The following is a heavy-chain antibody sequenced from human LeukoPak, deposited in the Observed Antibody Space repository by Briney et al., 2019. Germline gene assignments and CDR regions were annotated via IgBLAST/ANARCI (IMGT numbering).Heavy chain of an antibody. CDR3: ATEDANGSGSYTFDS. CDR2: ISSSGSTI. D-gene: IGHD3-10*01. Sequence: PGGSLRLSYAASGFTFSSSEMNWVRQAPGKGLEWVSYISSSGSTIYYADSVKGRFTISRDNAKNSLYLQLNSLRAEDTAVYYCATEDANGSGSYTFDSWGQGTLVTVSS. J-gene: IGHJ4*02. V-gene: IGHV3-48*03. CDR1: GFTFSSSE.